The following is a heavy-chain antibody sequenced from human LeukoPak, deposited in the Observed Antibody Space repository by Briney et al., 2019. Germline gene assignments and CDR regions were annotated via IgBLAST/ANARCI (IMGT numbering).Heavy chain of an antibody. CDR2: IYYSGST. CDR3: ARARRDGYKYYFDY. J-gene: IGHJ4*02. V-gene: IGHV4-59*01. D-gene: IGHD5-24*01. CDR1: GGSISSYY. Sequence: PFETLSLTCPVSGGSISSYYWSWIRPPPGKGLEWIGYIYYSGSTNYNPSLKSRVTISVDTSKNQSSLKLSSVTAADTAVYYCARARRDGYKYYFDYWGQGTLVTVSS.